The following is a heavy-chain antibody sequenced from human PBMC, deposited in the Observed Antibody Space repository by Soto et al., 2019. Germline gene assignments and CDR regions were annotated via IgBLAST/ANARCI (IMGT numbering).Heavy chain of an antibody. CDR3: AGLRGYAGSPIDY. V-gene: IGHV4-59*01. CDR2: ISYSGNT. CDR1: GGSIISGY. Sequence: KLSETLSLTCTVSGGSIISGYWSWIRQPPGKGLEWIGYISYSGNTNYNPSLKSRVTMSVDTPKNQFSLRLSPVTTADTAVYYCAGLRGYAGSPIDYWGQGTLVTVSS. J-gene: IGHJ4*02. D-gene: IGHD2-15*01.